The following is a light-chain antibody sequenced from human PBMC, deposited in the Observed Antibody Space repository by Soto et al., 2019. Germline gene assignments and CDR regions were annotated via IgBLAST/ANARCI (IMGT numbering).Light chain of an antibody. CDR2: GAS. V-gene: IGKV3-15*01. J-gene: IGKJ5*01. CDR3: QQYNNWSSIT. Sequence: EIVMTQSPATLSVSAGERATLSCRASQSVSSNLGWYQQRPGQAPRLLIYGASTRATGIPARFSGSGSGTEFTLTISSLQSEDSAVYYCQQYNNWSSITFGQGTRLEIK. CDR1: QSVSSN.